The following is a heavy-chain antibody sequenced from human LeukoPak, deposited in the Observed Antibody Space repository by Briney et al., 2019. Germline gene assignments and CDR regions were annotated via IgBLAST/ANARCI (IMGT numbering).Heavy chain of an antibody. CDR1: GFTFYDYA. CDR2: ISWNSGSI. D-gene: IGHD3-22*01. Sequence: PGGSLRLSCAASGFTFYDYAMHWVRQAPGKGLEWVSGISWNSGSIGYADSVKGRFTISRDNAKNSLYLQMNSLRAEDTALYYCAKEDYYDSNNAFDIWGQGTMVTVSS. J-gene: IGHJ3*02. V-gene: IGHV3-9*01. CDR3: AKEDYYDSNNAFDI.